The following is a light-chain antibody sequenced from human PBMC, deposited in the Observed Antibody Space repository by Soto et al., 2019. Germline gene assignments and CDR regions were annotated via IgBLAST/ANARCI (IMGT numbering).Light chain of an antibody. CDR3: QQSYSTPLT. Sequence: DIQMTQSPSSLSASVGDRVTITCRASQSISSYLNWYQQKPGKAPKLLIYAASSLQSGVPSRVSGSGSGTDFTLTISSLQPEDVATYYCQQSYSTPLTFGQGTKLEIK. CDR1: QSISSY. V-gene: IGKV1-39*01. CDR2: AAS. J-gene: IGKJ2*01.